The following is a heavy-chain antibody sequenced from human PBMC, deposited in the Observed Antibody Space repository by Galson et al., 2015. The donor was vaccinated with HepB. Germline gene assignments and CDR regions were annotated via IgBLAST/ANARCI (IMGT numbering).Heavy chain of an antibody. J-gene: IGHJ4*02. Sequence: SETLSLTCTISGDSISSYYWSWIRQSAGKGLEWIGRIYSSGSTNYNPSLKSRVTMSVDTSKNQFSLKLNSLTAADTAVYYCARGSVAAPFDYWGQGTLVTVSA. D-gene: IGHD6-19*01. CDR2: IYSSGST. CDR1: GDSISSYY. V-gene: IGHV4-4*07. CDR3: ARGSVAAPFDY.